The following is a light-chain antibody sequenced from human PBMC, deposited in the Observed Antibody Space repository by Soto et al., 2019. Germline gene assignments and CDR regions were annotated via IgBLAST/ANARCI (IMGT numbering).Light chain of an antibody. Sequence: QSVPTQPPSASGTPGQRVTISCSGSSSNIGRNTVNWYQQLPGTAPKLLIHSNNQRPSGVPDRFSGSKSGTSASLAISGLKSEDEADYDCAAWDDSLNGVVFGGGTKVTVL. CDR3: AAWDDSLNGVV. J-gene: IGLJ3*02. CDR1: SSNIGRNT. V-gene: IGLV1-44*01. CDR2: SNN.